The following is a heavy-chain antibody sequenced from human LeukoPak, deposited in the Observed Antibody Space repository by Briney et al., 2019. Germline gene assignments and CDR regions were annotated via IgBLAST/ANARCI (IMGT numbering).Heavy chain of an antibody. CDR3: AKVEARVEWEPTWGYFDY. CDR2: IYSGGST. CDR1: GFTVSSNY. V-gene: IGHV3-53*01. Sequence: GGSLRLSCAASGFTVSSNYMSWVRQAPGKGLEWVSVIYSGGSTYYADSVKGRFTISRDNSKNTLYLQMNSLRAEDTAVYYCAKVEARVEWEPTWGYFDYWGQGTLVTVSS. J-gene: IGHJ4*02. D-gene: IGHD1-26*01.